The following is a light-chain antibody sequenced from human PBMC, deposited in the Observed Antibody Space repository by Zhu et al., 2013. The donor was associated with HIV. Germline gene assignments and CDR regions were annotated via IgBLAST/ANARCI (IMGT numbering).Light chain of an antibody. CDR3: QQYGTSPRT. CDR2: GAS. J-gene: IGKJ1*01. V-gene: IGKV3-20*01. CDR1: QSVNSDY. Sequence: EIVLTQSPGTLSLSPGERATLSCRASQSVNSDYVAWYQQKPGQTPRLLIHGASNRDTDIPDRFSGSGSGTDFTLTISRLEPEDFAVYYCQQYGTSPRTFGQGTKVEIK.